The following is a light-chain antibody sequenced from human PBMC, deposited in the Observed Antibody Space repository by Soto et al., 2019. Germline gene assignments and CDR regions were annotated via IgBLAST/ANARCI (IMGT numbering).Light chain of an antibody. V-gene: IGKV1-39*01. Sequence: NQMTHSPSSLPAYLRDRVTSSCRACQSISTFLNLCQQKPGKAPKLLIYAASSLQSGVPSRFSGSGSGTDFTLTISSLEPEDFAVYYCQQRSNWPQTFGQGTKVDIK. CDR3: QQRSNWPQT. CDR2: AAS. CDR1: QSISTF. J-gene: IGKJ1*01.